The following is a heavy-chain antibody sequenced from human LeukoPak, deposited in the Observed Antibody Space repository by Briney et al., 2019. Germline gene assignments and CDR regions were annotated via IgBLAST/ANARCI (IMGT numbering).Heavy chain of an antibody. D-gene: IGHD3-22*01. Sequence: GGSLRLSCAAFGFTVSGNHMSWVRPAPRKGLQWVSSMYSGGTTDYADSVRGRFTIARDKSKNTLHLQMNSLRAEDTAVYYCARDHDSSGYSNFDNWGQGTLVTVSS. J-gene: IGHJ4*02. CDR3: ARDHDSSGYSNFDN. V-gene: IGHV3-66*01. CDR1: GFTVSGNH. CDR2: MYSGGTT.